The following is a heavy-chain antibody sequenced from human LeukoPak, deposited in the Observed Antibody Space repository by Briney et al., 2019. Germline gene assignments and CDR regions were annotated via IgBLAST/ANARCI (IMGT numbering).Heavy chain of an antibody. CDR1: GYTFTSFD. J-gene: IGHJ4*02. V-gene: IGHV1-8*01. D-gene: IGHD6-6*01. Sequence: ASVKVSCKASGYTFTSFDINWVRQATGQALEWVGWMNPNSGNTGYAQKFQGRVTMTRDTSITTAYMELSSLASEDTAVYYCARGSRSGSSSGQGVSYYFDYWGRGTLVTVSS. CDR3: ARGSRSGSSSGQGVSYYFDY. CDR2: MNPNSGNT.